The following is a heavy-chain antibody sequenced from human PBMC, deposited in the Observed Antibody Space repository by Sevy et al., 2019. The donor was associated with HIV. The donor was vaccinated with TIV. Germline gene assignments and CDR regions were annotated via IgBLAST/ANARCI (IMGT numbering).Heavy chain of an antibody. CDR3: ATTKDYYDSSGYPFDY. V-gene: IGHV1-24*01. Sequence: ASVKVSCKVSGHTLSEFAMHWVRLAPGKGLEWMGTFDPEDGKTLHAQKFQGRDTMTEDTSTDTAYMEVNNLRSEDTAVYYCATTKDYYDSSGYPFDYWGQGTLVTVSS. J-gene: IGHJ4*02. CDR2: FDPEDGKT. D-gene: IGHD3-22*01. CDR1: GHTLSEFA.